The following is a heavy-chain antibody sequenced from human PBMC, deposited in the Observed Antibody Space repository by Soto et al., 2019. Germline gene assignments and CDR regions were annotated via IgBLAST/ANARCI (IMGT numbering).Heavy chain of an antibody. D-gene: IGHD5-12*01. CDR2: FDPEDGET. CDR3: ATAPRYTVAIGYDY. J-gene: IGHJ4*02. V-gene: IGHV1-24*01. Sequence: VASVKVSCKVSGYTLTELSMHWVRQAPGKGLEWMGGFDPEDGETIYAQKFQGRVTMTEDTSTDTAYMELSSLRSEDTAVYYCATAPRYTVAIGYDYCGQGTLLTVSS. CDR1: GYTLTELS.